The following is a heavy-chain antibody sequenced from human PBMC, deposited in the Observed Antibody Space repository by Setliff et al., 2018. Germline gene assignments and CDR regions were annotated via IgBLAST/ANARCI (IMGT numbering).Heavy chain of an antibody. V-gene: IGHV4-59*01. Sequence: SETLSLTCTVSGGSFTTYYWSWIRQSPGKGLEWIGYIYYSGSTNYNPSLKSRVSISVDTSKNQFSLRLTSVTAADTAVYYCAREYYYARSRNFDYWGQGTLVTVSS. J-gene: IGHJ4*02. D-gene: IGHD3-22*01. CDR1: GGSFTTYY. CDR3: AREYYYARSRNFDY. CDR2: IYYSGST.